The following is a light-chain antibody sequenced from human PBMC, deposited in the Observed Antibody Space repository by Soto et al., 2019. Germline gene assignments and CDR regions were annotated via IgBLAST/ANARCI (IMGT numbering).Light chain of an antibody. CDR2: WAS. CDR3: QQYYSTPNT. Sequence: DIVMTQSPDSLAVSLGERATINCKSSQSVLYSSNNKNYLAWYQQKPGQPPKLLIYWASTRESGVPDRFSGRGSGTDFTLTISSLQAEDVPVYYCQQYYSTPNTFGQGTKLEIK. J-gene: IGKJ2*01. V-gene: IGKV4-1*01. CDR1: QSVLYSSNNKNY.